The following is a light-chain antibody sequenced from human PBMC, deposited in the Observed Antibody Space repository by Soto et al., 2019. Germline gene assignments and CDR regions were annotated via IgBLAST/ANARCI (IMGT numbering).Light chain of an antibody. J-gene: IGKJ1*01. CDR1: QTISTN. CDR3: QQYNTRTWT. CDR2: GAA. V-gene: IGKV3-15*01. Sequence: EIVMTQSPATLSVSPGARATLSCRASQTISTNLAWYQHKPGQPPSLLIYGAATRATGVPARFSGSWSGTLFTLTIASLQSEDFAVYYCQQYNTRTWTFGQGTKVDIK.